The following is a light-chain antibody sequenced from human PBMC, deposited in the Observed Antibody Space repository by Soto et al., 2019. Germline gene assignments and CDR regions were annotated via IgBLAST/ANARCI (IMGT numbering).Light chain of an antibody. CDR3: QQYGSSPTWT. CDR2: GAS. V-gene: IGKV3-20*01. CDR1: QSVSSIY. Sequence: EIWLTQSPGTLSLSPGQRATLSCWASQSVSSIYLAWYQQKPGQAPRLLIYGASTRATGTPDRFSGSGSGTDFTLTISRLEPEDSAVYYCQQYGSSPTWTFGQGTQVDI. J-gene: IGKJ1*01.